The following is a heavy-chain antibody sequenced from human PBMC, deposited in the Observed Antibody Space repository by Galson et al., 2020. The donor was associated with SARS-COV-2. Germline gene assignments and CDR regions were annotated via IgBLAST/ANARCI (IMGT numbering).Heavy chain of an antibody. CDR3: ARDQGGWYGGDYFDY. D-gene: IGHD6-19*01. Sequence: GESLKISCAASGFTFSSYSMNWVRQAPGKGLEWVSSISSSSSYIYYADSVKGRFTISRDNAKNSLYLQMNSLRAEDTAVYYCARDQGGWYGGDYFDYWGQGTLVTVSS. CDR1: GFTFSSYS. CDR2: ISSSSSYI. J-gene: IGHJ4*02. V-gene: IGHV3-21*01.